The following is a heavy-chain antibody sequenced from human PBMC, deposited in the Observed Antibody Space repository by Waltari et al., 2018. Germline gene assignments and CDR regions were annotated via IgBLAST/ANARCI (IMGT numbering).Heavy chain of an antibody. D-gene: IGHD3-22*01. J-gene: IGHJ4*02. CDR1: GYTFTDYY. Sequence: QVQLVQSGAEVKKPGASVKVSCKASGYTFTDYYMHWVRQAPGQGLEWMGWINPTSGGTLYAQKFQGRVTITRDTSISTAYMELSRLRSDDTAVYYCASNYYDSSGYYYEDYWGQGTLVTVSS. CDR2: INPTSGGT. V-gene: IGHV1-2*02. CDR3: ASNYYDSSGYYYEDY.